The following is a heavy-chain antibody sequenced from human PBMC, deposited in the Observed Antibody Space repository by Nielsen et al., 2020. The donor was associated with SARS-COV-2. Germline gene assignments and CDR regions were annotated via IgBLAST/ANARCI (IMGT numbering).Heavy chain of an antibody. V-gene: IGHV3-23*01. CDR3: AKEVRDTATSYYYYYGMDV. J-gene: IGHJ6*02. CDR1: GFTFSSYA. D-gene: IGHD5-18*01. CDR2: ISGSGGST. Sequence: GESLKISCAASGFTFSSYAMSWVRHAPGKGLEWVSAISGSGGSTYYADSVKGRFTISRDNSKNTLYLQMNSLRAEDTAVYYCAKEVRDTATSYYYYYGMDVWGQGTTVTVSS.